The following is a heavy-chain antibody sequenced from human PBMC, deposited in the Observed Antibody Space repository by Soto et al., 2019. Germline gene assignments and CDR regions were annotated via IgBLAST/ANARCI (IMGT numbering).Heavy chain of an antibody. J-gene: IGHJ6*02. Sequence: PGESLKISCKGSGYSFSTYWIGWVRQMPGKGLEWMGIIYPGDSDTRYSPSLQGQVTISVDKSISTAYLQWSSLKASDTAMYYRARHQVGAAAGPYYYYGMDVWGQGTTVTVSS. D-gene: IGHD6-13*01. CDR3: ARHQVGAAAGPYYYYGMDV. V-gene: IGHV5-51*01. CDR1: GYSFSTYW. CDR2: IYPGDSDT.